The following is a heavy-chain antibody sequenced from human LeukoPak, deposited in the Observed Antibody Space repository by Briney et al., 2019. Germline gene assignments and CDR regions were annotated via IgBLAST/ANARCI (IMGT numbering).Heavy chain of an antibody. CDR2: IYYSGST. Sequence: ASETLSLTCTVSGGSISSSSYYWGWIRQPPGKGLESIGSIYYSGSTYYNPSLKSRVTISVDTSKNQFSLKLSSVTAADTAVYYCARQGHDILTGYYIPVDYWGQGTLVTVPS. D-gene: IGHD3-9*01. CDR3: ARQGHDILTGYYIPVDY. J-gene: IGHJ4*02. CDR1: GGSISSSSYY. V-gene: IGHV4-39*01.